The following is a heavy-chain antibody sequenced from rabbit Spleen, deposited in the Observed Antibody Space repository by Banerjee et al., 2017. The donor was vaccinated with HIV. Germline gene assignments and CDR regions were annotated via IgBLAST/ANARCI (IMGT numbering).Heavy chain of an antibody. CDR1: GFDFSRYE. D-gene: IGHD1-1*01. J-gene: IGHJ4*01. Sequence: QEQLVESGGGLIQPGGSLKLSCKASGFDFSRYEMSWLRQDPGKGMEWIGYIVLAFGTSYYGTCANGRFSISSHNAQITLYLHLNSLTDSDTATYFCVRVAISSGYYSLWGPGTLVTVS. CDR2: IVLAFGTS. V-gene: IGHV1S47*01. CDR3: VRVAISSGYYSL.